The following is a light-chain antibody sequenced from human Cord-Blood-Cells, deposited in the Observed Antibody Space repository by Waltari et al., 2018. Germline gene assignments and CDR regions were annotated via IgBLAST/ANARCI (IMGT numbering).Light chain of an antibody. CDR3: SSYTSSSTVV. CDR2: EVS. CDR1: SSDVGGYNY. Sequence: QSALTQPAPVSGSPGQSITIPCTGTSSDVGGYNYVSWYQQHPGKAPKLMIYEVSNRPSGVSNRFSGSKSGNTASLTISGLQAEDEADYYCSSYTSSSTVVFGGGTKLTVL. V-gene: IGLV2-14*01. J-gene: IGLJ2*01.